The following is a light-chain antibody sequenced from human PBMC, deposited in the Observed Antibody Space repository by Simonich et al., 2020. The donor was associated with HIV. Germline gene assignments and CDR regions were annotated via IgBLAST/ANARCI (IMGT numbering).Light chain of an antibody. CDR2: KNN. Sequence: QSVLTQAPSASGTPGQRVTLSCSGSSSNIGSNIVNWYQQLPGTAPKLPIYKNNPRPSGVPDRFSGSKSGTSASLAISGLQSEDEADYYCAAWDDTLNGPVFGGGTKLTVL. CDR1: SSNIGSNI. CDR3: AAWDDTLNGPV. V-gene: IGLV1-44*01. J-gene: IGLJ3*02.